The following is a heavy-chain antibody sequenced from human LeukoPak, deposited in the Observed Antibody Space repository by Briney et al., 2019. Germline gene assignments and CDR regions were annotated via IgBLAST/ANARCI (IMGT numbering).Heavy chain of an antibody. CDR2: ILYDGSNK. D-gene: IGHD3-3*01. V-gene: IGHV3-30-3*01. Sequence: PGRSLRLSCAASGFTFSSYAMHWVREAPGKGVEWVAVILYDGSNKYYADSVKGRFTISRDNSKDTLYLQMNSLRAEDTAVYYCAGGPRAEYDFWSNDSYYYYGMDVWGQGTTVTVSS. J-gene: IGHJ6*02. CDR3: AGGPRAEYDFWSNDSYYYYGMDV. CDR1: GFTFSSYA.